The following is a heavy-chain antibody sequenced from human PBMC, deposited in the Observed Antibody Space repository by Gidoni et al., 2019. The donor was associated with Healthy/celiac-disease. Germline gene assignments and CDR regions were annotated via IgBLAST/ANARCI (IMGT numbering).Heavy chain of an antibody. CDR1: GYSFTGYH. Sequence: QVQLEQSGAAVKKPGASVKFSCKASGYSFTGYHMHGVRQAAEQGPEGRGWINPNSGGTNNAQKVQGRVTMTRNTCISTAYMELSSLRSDDTAVYYCARDGDYGGTVDYWGQGTLVTVSS. D-gene: IGHD4-17*01. V-gene: IGHV1-2*02. J-gene: IGHJ4*02. CDR3: ARDGDYGGTVDY. CDR2: INPNSGGT.